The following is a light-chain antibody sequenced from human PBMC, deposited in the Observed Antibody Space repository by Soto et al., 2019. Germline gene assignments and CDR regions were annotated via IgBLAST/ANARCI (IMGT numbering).Light chain of an antibody. V-gene: IGLV2-14*01. CDR2: EVS. Sequence: QSVLTQPASMSGSPGQPITISCTGTSSDVGGYNYVSWYQQHPGKAPKLMIYEVSNRPSGVSNRFSGSKSGNTASLTISGLQAEDEADYYCSSYTSSSTRVFGTGTKVTVL. CDR3: SSYTSSSTRV. CDR1: SSDVGGYNY. J-gene: IGLJ1*01.